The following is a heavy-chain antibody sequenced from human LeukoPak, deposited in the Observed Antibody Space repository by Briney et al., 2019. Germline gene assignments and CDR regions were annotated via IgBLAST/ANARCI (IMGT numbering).Heavy chain of an antibody. J-gene: IGHJ4*02. CDR3: ARSLIYGDSRPFYN. V-gene: IGHV1-69*13. CDR2: IIPIFGTA. CDR1: GGTFSSYA. Sequence: SVKVSCKASGGTFSSYAISWVRQAPGQGLEWMGGIIPIFGTANYAQKFQGRVTITADESTSTAYMELRSLRSDDTAVYFCARSLIYGDSRPFYNWGQGTLVTVSP. D-gene: IGHD4-17*01.